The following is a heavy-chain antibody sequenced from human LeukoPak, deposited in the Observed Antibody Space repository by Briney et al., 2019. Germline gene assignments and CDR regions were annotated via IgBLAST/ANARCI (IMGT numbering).Heavy chain of an antibody. CDR3: ARAPVAAGTIWLDP. J-gene: IGHJ5*02. CDR2: INAGNGNT. V-gene: IGHV1-3*01. Sequence: ASVKVSCTASGYTFTSYAMHWVRQAPGQRLEWMGWINAGNGNTKYSQKFQGRVTITRDTSASTAYMELSSLRSEDTAVYYCARAPVAAGTIWLDPWGQGTLVTVSS. D-gene: IGHD6-13*01. CDR1: GYTFTSYA.